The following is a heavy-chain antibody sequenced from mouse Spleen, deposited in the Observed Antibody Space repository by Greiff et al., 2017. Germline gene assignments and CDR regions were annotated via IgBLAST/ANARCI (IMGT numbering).Heavy chain of an antibody. Sequence: QVQLQQPGAELVMPGASVKLSCKASGYTFTSYWMHWVKQRPGQGLEWIGEIDPSDSYTNYNQKFKGKATLTVDKSSSTAYMQLSSLTSEDSAVYYCARWGFAYWGQGTLVTVSA. CDR2: IDPSDSYT. V-gene: IGHV1-69*01. J-gene: IGHJ3*01. CDR3: ARWGFAY. CDR1: GYTFTSYW.